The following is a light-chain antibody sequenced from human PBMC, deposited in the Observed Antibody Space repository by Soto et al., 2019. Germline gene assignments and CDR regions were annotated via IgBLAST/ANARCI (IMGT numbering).Light chain of an antibody. Sequence: IQLTQSPSSLSASVGDRVTITCRASQGIGSYLAWYQQKPGEAPKLLIFAASTLQSGVPSRFSGSGSGTEWILTITDLQADDLATYFCHQYKTYSTFGQGTKVDIK. CDR2: AAS. V-gene: IGKV1-9*01. CDR1: QGIGSY. J-gene: IGKJ1*01. CDR3: HQYKTYST.